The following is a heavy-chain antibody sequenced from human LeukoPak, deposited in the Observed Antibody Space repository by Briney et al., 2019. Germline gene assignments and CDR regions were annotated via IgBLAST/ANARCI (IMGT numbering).Heavy chain of an antibody. D-gene: IGHD3-9*01. V-gene: IGHV4-34*01. J-gene: IGHJ4*02. Sequence: SETLSLTCAVYGGSFSGYYWSWIRQPPGKGLEWIGEINHSGSTNYNPSLKSRVTISVDTSKNQFSLKLSSVTAADTAVYYCARGPGPNYYDILTGYYSPPFDYWGQGTLVTVSS. CDR3: ARGPGPNYYDILTGYYSPPFDY. CDR2: INHSGST. CDR1: GGSFSGYY.